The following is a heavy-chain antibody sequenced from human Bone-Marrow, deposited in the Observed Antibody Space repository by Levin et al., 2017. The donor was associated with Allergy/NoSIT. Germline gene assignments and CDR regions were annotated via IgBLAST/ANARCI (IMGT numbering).Heavy chain of an antibody. CDR2: IVPIPGIA. CDR3: ARGVLISGSAFTSSLDY. D-gene: IGHD2-15*01. CDR1: GGTFSTYT. V-gene: IGHV1-69*02. J-gene: IGHJ4*02. Sequence: PWASVKVSCEASGGTFSTYTIDWVRQAPGQGLEWMGSIVPIPGIANYAQKFRDRVTITADKSTGTAYMDLIGLTSEDTAVYFCARGVLISGSAFTSSLDYWGQGTLITVSS.